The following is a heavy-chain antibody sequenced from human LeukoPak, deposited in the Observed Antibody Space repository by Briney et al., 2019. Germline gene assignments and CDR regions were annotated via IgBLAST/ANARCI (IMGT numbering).Heavy chain of an antibody. D-gene: IGHD1-26*01. Sequence: ASVKVSCKASGYTFTSYGISWVRQAPGQGLEWMGGIIPIFGTANYAQKFQGRVTITADESTSTAYMELSSLRSEDTAVYYCARVSSGSYSDFDYWGQGTLVTVSS. V-gene: IGHV1-69*13. CDR2: IIPIFGTA. CDR3: ARVSSGSYSDFDY. J-gene: IGHJ4*02. CDR1: GYTFTSYG.